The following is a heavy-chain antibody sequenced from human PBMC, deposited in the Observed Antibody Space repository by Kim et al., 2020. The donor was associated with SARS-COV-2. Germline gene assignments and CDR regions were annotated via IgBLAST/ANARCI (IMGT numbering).Heavy chain of an antibody. D-gene: IGHD3-9*01. Sequence: GGSLRLSCAASGFTFSSYAMSWVRQAPGKGLEWVSAISGSGGSTYYADSVKGRFTISRDNSKNTLYLQMNSLRAEDTAVYYCAKDQERYFDWSYYGMDVWGQGTTVTVSS. CDR1: GFTFSSYA. CDR2: ISGSGGST. V-gene: IGHV3-23*01. CDR3: AKDQERYFDWSYYGMDV. J-gene: IGHJ6*02.